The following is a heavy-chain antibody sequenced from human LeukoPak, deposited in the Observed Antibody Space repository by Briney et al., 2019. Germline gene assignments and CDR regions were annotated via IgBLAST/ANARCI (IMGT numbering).Heavy chain of an antibody. CDR2: IYNSGST. J-gene: IGHJ6*03. Sequence: PSETLSLTCAVSGHSISSGYYWGWIRQPPGKGLEWIGSIYNSGSTYYNPSLKSRVTISVDTSKNQFSLKLSSVTAADTAVSYCASRRDYYYMDVWGKGTTVTVSS. V-gene: IGHV4-38-2*01. CDR3: ASRRDYYYMDV. CDR1: GHSISSGYY.